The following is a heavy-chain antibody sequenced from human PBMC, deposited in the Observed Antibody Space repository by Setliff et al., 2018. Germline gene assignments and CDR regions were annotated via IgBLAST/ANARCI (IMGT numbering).Heavy chain of an antibody. CDR1: GDSISSRPFY. Sequence: SETLSLTCTVSGDSISSRPFYWGWFRQPPGKGLEWIGYIYYSGSTNYNPSLKSRVTISVDTSKNQFSLKLSSVTAADTAVYYCARMSGFLYMDVWGKGAPVTVSS. J-gene: IGHJ6*03. D-gene: IGHD3-3*01. CDR3: ARMSGFLYMDV. V-gene: IGHV4-61*05. CDR2: IYYSGST.